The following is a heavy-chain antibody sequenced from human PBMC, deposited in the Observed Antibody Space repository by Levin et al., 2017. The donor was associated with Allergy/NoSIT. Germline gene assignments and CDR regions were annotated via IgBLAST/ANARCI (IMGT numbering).Heavy chain of an antibody. CDR3: GKGAAAAADNWFDA. CDR1: GFSFVNYA. D-gene: IGHD6-13*01. CDR2: ISGHSAGT. V-gene: IGHV3-23*01. Sequence: GGSLRLSCASSGFSFVNYAMGWVRQAPGKGLEWVSAISGHSAGTYYADSVKGRFTISRDNSKNTLFLQMNNLRVEDTAIYYCGKGAAAAADNWFDAWGQGTLVILSA. J-gene: IGHJ5*02.